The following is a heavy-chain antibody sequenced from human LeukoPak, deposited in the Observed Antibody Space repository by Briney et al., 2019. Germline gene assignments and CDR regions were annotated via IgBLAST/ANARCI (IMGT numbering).Heavy chain of an antibody. V-gene: IGHV4-59*01. CDR3: ARDGGSLDY. J-gene: IGHJ4*02. D-gene: IGHD3-16*01. CDR1: GGSISSYY. CDR2: IYYSGST. Sequence: SETLSLTCTVSGGSISSYYWSWIRQPPGKGLEWIGYIYYSGSTNYNPSLKSRVTISVDTSKNQFSLKLSFVTAADTAVYYCARDGGSLDYWGQGTLVTVSS.